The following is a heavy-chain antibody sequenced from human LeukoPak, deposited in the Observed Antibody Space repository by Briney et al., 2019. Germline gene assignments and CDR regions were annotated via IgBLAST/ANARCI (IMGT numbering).Heavy chain of an antibody. Sequence: GGSLRLSCAASGFTFDDYAMHWVRQAPGKGLEWVSGISWNSGSIGYADSVKGRFTISRDNAKNSLYLQMNSLRAEDTALYYCAKDRGYSYGQYYYYYGMDVWGRGTTVTVSS. J-gene: IGHJ6*02. CDR2: ISWNSGSI. V-gene: IGHV3-9*01. CDR1: GFTFDDYA. CDR3: AKDRGYSYGQYYYYYGMDV. D-gene: IGHD5-18*01.